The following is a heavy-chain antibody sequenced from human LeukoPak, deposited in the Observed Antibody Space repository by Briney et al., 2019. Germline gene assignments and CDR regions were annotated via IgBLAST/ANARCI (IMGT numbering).Heavy chain of an antibody. D-gene: IGHD1-7*01. CDR3: ARELELHSFDY. V-gene: IGHV3-21*01. CDR2: ISSSSSYI. J-gene: IGHJ4*02. CDR1: GFTFSSYS. Sequence: GGSLRLPCAASGFTFSSYSMNWVRQAPGKGLEWVSSISSSSSYIYYADSVKGRFTISRDNAKNSLYLQMNSLRAEDTAVYYCARELELHSFDYWGQGTLVTASS.